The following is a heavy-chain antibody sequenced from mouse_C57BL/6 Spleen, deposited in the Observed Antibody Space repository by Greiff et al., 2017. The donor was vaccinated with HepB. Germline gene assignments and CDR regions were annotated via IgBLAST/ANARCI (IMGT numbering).Heavy chain of an antibody. V-gene: IGHV1-7*01. CDR3: ANGCGSGYVGY. CDR2: INPSSGYT. J-gene: IGHJ2*01. Sequence: VQLQQSGAELAKPGASVKLSCKASGYTFTSYWMHWVKQRPGQGLEWIGNINPSSGYTKYNQKFKTKATLTADKSSSTAYMQLSSLTYEDSAVYYCANGCGSGYVGYWGQGTTLTVSS. D-gene: IGHD1-1*01. CDR1: GYTFTSYW.